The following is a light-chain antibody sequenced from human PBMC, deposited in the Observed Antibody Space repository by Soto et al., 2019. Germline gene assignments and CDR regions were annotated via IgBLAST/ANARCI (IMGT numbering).Light chain of an antibody. V-gene: IGLV1-40*01. CDR2: GNI. Sequence: QSVLTQPPSVSGAPGQRVTISCAGSSSNIGARYDVHWYQQVPGTAPKLLIYGNIKRPSGVPDRFSGSKSGTSASLAIAGLQAEDEADYYCQSYDSSLSAWVFGGGTKLTVL. CDR3: QSYDSSLSAWV. J-gene: IGLJ3*02. CDR1: SSNIGARYD.